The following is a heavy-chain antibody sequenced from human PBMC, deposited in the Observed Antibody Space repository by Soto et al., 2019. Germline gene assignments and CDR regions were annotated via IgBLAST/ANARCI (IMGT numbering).Heavy chain of an antibody. CDR3: ARDNGYGHFDS. Sequence: SDTLSLTFTVSGASILSGRSYWSWIRQHPGKGLEWIGYMFYSGSTYYHPSLKSRVNISADTSKNQFSLRLTSVTPADTAVYYCARDNGYGHFDSWGQGMLVTVS. V-gene: IGHV4-31*03. D-gene: IGHD5-12*01. J-gene: IGHJ4*02. CDR1: GASILSGRSY. CDR2: MFYSGST.